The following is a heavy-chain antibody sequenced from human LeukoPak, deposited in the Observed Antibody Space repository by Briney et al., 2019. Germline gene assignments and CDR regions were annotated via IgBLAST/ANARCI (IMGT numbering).Heavy chain of an antibody. Sequence: SETLSLTCTVSGGSISSYYWSWIRQPPGKGLEWIGYIYYSGSTNYNPSLKSRVTISVDTSKNQFSLKLSSVTAADTAVYYCARVSYGSGSYYPKYNDYWGQGTLLTVSS. V-gene: IGHV4-59*08. CDR1: GGSISSYY. CDR3: ARVSYGSGSYYPKYNDY. J-gene: IGHJ4*02. CDR2: IYYSGST. D-gene: IGHD3-10*01.